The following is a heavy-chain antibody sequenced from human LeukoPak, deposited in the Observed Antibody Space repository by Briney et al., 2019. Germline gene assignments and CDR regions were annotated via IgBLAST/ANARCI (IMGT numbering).Heavy chain of an antibody. D-gene: IGHD6-6*01. V-gene: IGHV4-59*01. Sequence: SETLSLTCTVSGGSISSYYWRWLRQPPGKGREGVGYIYYSGSTNYNPSLKSRVTISVDTSKNQFSLKLSSVTAADTAVYYCARGSARSSYLDYWGQGTLVTVSS. J-gene: IGHJ4*02. CDR1: GGSISSYY. CDR2: IYYSGST. CDR3: ARGSARSSYLDY.